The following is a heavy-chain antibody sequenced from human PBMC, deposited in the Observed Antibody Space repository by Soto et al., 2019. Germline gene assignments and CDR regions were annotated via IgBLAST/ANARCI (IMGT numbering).Heavy chain of an antibody. Sequence: SETLSLTCTVSGGSISSSNYYWGWIRQPPGKGLEWIGSIYYSGSTYYNPSLNSRVTISVDTSKNQFSLKLSSVTAADTAVYYCARQAIAATGRTFDYWGQGTLVTVS. V-gene: IGHV4-39*01. CDR2: IYYSGST. J-gene: IGHJ4*02. CDR3: ARQAIAATGRTFDY. D-gene: IGHD6-13*01. CDR1: GGSISSSNYY.